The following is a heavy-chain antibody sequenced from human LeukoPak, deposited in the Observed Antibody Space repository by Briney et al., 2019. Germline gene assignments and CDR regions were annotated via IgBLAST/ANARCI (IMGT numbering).Heavy chain of an antibody. Sequence: SETLSLTCAVSDGSISSGGYSWSWIRQPPGKGLEWIGYIYHSGSTYYNPSLKSRVTISVDRSKNQFSLKLSSVTAADTVVYYCASHLTGYYNYWGREPWSPSPQ. J-gene: IGHJ4*02. D-gene: IGHD3-9*01. CDR2: IYHSGST. V-gene: IGHV4-30-2*01. CDR3: ASHLTGYYNY. CDR1: DGSISSGGYS.